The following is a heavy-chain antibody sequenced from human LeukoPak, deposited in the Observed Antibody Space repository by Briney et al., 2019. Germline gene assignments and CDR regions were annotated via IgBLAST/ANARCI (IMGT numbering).Heavy chain of an antibody. CDR2: IYYSGST. CDR3: ARHNTLYNNYDY. D-gene: IGHD1-14*01. CDR1: GGSISSYY. J-gene: IGHJ4*02. V-gene: IGHV4-59*08. Sequence: PSETLSLTCTVSGGSISSYYWSWIRQPPGKGLEWIGYIYYSGSTNYNPSLKSRVTISVDTSKNQVSLKVSSVTAADTAVYYCARHNTLYNNYDYWGQGTLVNVSS.